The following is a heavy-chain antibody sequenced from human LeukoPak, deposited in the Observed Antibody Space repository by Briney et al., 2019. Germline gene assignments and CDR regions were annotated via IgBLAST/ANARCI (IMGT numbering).Heavy chain of an antibody. J-gene: IGHJ2*01. CDR3: ARDRGYCSSTSCYLRFRYFDL. CDR2: IYYSGST. CDR1: GGSISSYY. V-gene: IGHV4-59*01. Sequence: SETLSLTCTVSGGSISSYYWSWIRQPPGKGLEWIGYIYYSGSTNYNPSLKSRVTISVDTSKNQFSLKLSSVTAADTAVYYCARDRGYCSSTSCYLRFRYFDLWGRGTLVTVSS. D-gene: IGHD2-2*01.